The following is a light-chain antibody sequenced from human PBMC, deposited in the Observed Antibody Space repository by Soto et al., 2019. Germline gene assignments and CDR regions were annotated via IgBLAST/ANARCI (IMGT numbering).Light chain of an antibody. J-gene: IGLJ2*01. CDR1: SSNIGSNY. CDR2: RNN. Sequence: QSVLTQPPSASGTPGQRVTISCSGSSSNIGSNYVYWYQQLPGTAPKLLIYRNNQRPSGVPDRVSGSKSGTSASLAISGLRSEDEADYYCAAWDYSLSGPVFGGGTKLTVL. CDR3: AAWDYSLSGPV. V-gene: IGLV1-47*01.